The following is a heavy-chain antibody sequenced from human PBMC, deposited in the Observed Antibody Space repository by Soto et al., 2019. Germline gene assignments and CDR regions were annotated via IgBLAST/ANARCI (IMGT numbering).Heavy chain of an antibody. Sequence: KTSETLSLTCTVSGGSISSYYWSWIRQPPGKGLEWIGYIYYSGSTNYNPSLKSRVTISVDTSKNQFSLKLSSVTAADTAVYYCASNPSFYDSSGLYAFDIWGQGTMVTVSS. CDR2: IYYSGST. V-gene: IGHV4-59*01. CDR3: ASNPSFYDSSGLYAFDI. CDR1: GGSISSYY. D-gene: IGHD3-22*01. J-gene: IGHJ3*02.